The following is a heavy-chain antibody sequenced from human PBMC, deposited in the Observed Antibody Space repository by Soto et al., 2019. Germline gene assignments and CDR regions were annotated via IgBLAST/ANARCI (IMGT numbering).Heavy chain of an antibody. J-gene: IGHJ4*02. V-gene: IGHV3-48*03. CDR3: ARDYGFVDY. CDR1: GFTFSSFD. D-gene: IGHD3-16*01. CDR2: ISNSGSHI. Sequence: PGGSLRLSCAASGFTFSSFDMSWVRQAPGKGPEWISYISNSGSHIFYAESVKGRFTCSRDNAKNSLYLQMNSLRDEDTAAYYCARDYGFVDYWGQGALVTVSS.